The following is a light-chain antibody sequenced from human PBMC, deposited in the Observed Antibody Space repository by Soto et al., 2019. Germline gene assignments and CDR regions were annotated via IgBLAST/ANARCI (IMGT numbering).Light chain of an antibody. CDR1: SSNIGPNA. J-gene: IGLJ1*01. Sequence: QSVLTQPPSASGTPGQKVTISCSGSSSNIGPNAVNWYQQLPGTAPKLLLYNNHQRPSGVSDRFSGSKSGTSASLAISGLQSDDEADYHCAAWDDSLNGLVFGTGTKLTVL. V-gene: IGLV1-44*01. CDR3: AAWDDSLNGLV. CDR2: NNH.